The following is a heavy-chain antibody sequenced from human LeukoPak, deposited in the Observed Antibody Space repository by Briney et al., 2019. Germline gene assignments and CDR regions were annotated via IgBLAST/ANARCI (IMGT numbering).Heavy chain of an antibody. CDR3: ARDGELTVTRRWFDP. D-gene: IGHD4-17*01. V-gene: IGHV1-18*01. Sequence: ASVKVSCKASGYGFTSFGISWVRQAPGQGLEWMGWISAYNGDTNYDQKLQARVTMTTDKSTSTAYMELRSLRSDDTAVYYCARDGELTVTRRWFDPWGQGTLVTVSS. CDR2: ISAYNGDT. J-gene: IGHJ5*02. CDR1: GYGFTSFG.